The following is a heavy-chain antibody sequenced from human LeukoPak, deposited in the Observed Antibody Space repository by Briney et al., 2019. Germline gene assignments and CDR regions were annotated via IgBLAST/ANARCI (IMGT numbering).Heavy chain of an antibody. J-gene: IGHJ4*02. D-gene: IGHD2-15*01. Sequence: GGSLRLSCAASGFTFSSYGRHWVRQAPGKGLEWVAVIWYDGSNKYYADSVKGRFTISRDNSKNTLYLQMNSLRAEDTAVYYCAREAYCSGGSCYLYYFDYWGQGTLVTVSS. V-gene: IGHV3-33*01. CDR3: AREAYCSGGSCYLYYFDY. CDR2: IWYDGSNK. CDR1: GFTFSSYG.